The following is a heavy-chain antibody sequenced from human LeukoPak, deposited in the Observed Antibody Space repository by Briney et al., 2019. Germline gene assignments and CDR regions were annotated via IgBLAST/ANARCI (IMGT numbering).Heavy chain of an antibody. Sequence: SETLSLTCTVSGGSLSSSSYYWGWIRQPPGKGLEWIGSIYYSGSTYYNPSLKSRVTISVDTSKNQFSLKLSSVTAADTAVYYCARAGDSGSYDGYFDYWGQGTLVTVSS. CDR1: GGSLSSSSYY. V-gene: IGHV4-39*01. D-gene: IGHD3-10*01. J-gene: IGHJ4*02. CDR3: ARAGDSGSYDGYFDY. CDR2: IYYSGST.